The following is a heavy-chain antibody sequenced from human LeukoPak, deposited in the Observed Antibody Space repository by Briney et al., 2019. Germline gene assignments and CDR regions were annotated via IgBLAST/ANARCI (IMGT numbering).Heavy chain of an antibody. V-gene: IGHV3-30*02. CDR3: TSAANDY. J-gene: IGHJ4*02. Sequence: GGSLRLSCVASGFAFSNYGMHWVRQAPGKGLEWVSFIRNGGSKKYDADSVKGRFTISRDNSKNTLYLHMNNLRAEDTAVYYCTSAANDYWGQGTLVTVSS. CDR1: GFAFSNYG. D-gene: IGHD2-2*01. CDR2: IRNGGSKK.